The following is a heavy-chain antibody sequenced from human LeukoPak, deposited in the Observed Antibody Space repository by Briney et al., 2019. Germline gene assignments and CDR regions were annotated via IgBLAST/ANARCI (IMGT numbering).Heavy chain of an antibody. CDR1: GGTFSSYT. CDR3: ARGGLLRFFDY. J-gene: IGHJ4*02. D-gene: IGHD1-26*01. V-gene: IGHV1-69*02. CDR2: IIPILGIA. Sequence: GASVKVSCKASGGTFSSYTISWVRQAAGQGLEWMGRIIPILGIANYAQKFQGRVTITADKSTSTAYMELSSLRSEDTAVYYCARGGLLRFFDYWGQGTLVTVSS.